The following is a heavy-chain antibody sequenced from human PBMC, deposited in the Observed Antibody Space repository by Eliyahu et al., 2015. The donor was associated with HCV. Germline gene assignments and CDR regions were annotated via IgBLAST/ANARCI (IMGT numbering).Heavy chain of an antibody. J-gene: IGHJ4*02. CDR1: GASVSGTD. CDR2: IDAFGAP. V-gene: IGHV4-4*07. Sequence: QVQVEESGPGLVRPSETLSLTCSASGASVSGTDWNWIRQPAGKGMEWIGRIDAFGAPKYNPSLKSRVLMSVDSSKNHFSLRLTSVTAADTAVYYCAKEVHGYYRYFDSWGQGTLVTVSS. D-gene: IGHD3-3*01. CDR3: AKEVHGYYRYFDS.